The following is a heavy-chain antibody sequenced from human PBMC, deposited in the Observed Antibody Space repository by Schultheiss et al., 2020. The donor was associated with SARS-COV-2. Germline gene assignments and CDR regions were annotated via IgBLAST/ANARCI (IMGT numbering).Heavy chain of an antibody. Sequence: GESLKISCAASGFTFSSYGMHWVRQAPGKGLEWVAVISYDGSNKYYADSVKGRFTISRDNSKNTLYLQMNSLRAEDTAVYYCARGTESWFDPWGQGTLVTVSS. CDR2: ISYDGSNK. CDR1: GFTFSSYG. J-gene: IGHJ5*02. V-gene: IGHV3-30*03. D-gene: IGHD1-1*01. CDR3: ARGTESWFDP.